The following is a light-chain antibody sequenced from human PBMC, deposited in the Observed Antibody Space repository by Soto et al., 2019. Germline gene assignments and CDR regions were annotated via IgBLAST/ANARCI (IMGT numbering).Light chain of an antibody. V-gene: IGLV2-8*01. CDR2: EVT. CDR1: SSDVGGYNY. Sequence: QSVLIQPPSASGSPGQSVTISCIGTSSDVGGYNYVSWYQQHPGKAPKLMIYEVTMRPSGVPDRFSGSKSGNTASLTVSGLQAEDEADYYCSSYGGSNTVVFGGGTKLTVL. J-gene: IGLJ2*01. CDR3: SSYGGSNTVV.